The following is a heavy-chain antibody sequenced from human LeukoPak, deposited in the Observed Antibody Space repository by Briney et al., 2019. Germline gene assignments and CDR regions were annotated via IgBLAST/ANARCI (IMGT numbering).Heavy chain of an antibody. Sequence: SSQTLSLTCTASGGSTSSGGYYWSWIRHHPGKGLEWIGYIYYSGSTYYNPSLKRRVTISVDTSKNQFSLKLRAVTAADTAVYYCARAQWLVRATALDYWGQGTLVTVSS. CDR1: GGSTSSGGYY. CDR3: ARAQWLVRATALDY. CDR2: IYYSGST. D-gene: IGHD6-19*01. J-gene: IGHJ4*02. V-gene: IGHV4-31*03.